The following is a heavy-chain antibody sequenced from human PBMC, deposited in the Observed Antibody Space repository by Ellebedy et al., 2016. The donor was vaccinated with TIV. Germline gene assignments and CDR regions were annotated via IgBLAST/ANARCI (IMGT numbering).Heavy chain of an antibody. J-gene: IGHJ4*02. Sequence: GESLKISXAASGFTFSSYAMSWVRQAPGKGLEWVSAISGSGGSTYYADSVKGRFTISRDNSKNTLYLQMNSLRAEDTAVYYCAKTDFWSGYSIDYWGQGTLVTVSS. V-gene: IGHV3-23*01. D-gene: IGHD3-3*01. CDR3: AKTDFWSGYSIDY. CDR2: ISGSGGST. CDR1: GFTFSSYA.